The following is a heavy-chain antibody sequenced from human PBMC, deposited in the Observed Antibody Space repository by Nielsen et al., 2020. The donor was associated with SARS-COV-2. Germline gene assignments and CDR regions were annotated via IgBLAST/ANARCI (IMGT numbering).Heavy chain of an antibody. CDR1: GYTFASYG. CDR3: ARDRVRGPDSAYDSYDY. CDR2: ISVYNSNT. D-gene: IGHD5-12*01. V-gene: IGHV1-18*01. J-gene: IGHJ4*02. Sequence: ASVKVSCKASGYTFASYGITWVRQAPGQGLEWMGWISVYNSNTDYAQSLQGRVTMTADTSTNTVYMELSSLTSEDTAVYYCARDRVRGPDSAYDSYDYWGLGTQVTVSS.